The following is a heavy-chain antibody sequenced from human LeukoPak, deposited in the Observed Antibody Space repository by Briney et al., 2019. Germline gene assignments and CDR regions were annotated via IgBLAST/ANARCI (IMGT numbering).Heavy chain of an antibody. CDR2: IYYSGST. Sequence: SETQSLTCTVSGGSISSSSYYWGWIRQPPGKGLEWIGSIYYSGSTYYNPSLKSRVTISVDTSKNQFSLKLSSVTAADTAVYYCARVVEMATIPDYWGQGTLVTVSS. J-gene: IGHJ4*02. CDR1: GGSISSSSYY. D-gene: IGHD5-24*01. V-gene: IGHV4-39*07. CDR3: ARVVEMATIPDY.